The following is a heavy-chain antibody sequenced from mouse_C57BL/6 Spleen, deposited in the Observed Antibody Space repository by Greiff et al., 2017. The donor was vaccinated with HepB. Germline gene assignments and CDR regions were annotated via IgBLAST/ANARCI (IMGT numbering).Heavy chain of an antibody. J-gene: IGHJ3*01. V-gene: IGHV5-9*01. Sequence: EVQRVESGGGLVKPGGSLKLSCAASGFTFSSYTMSWVRQTPEKRLEWVATISGGGGNTYYPDSVKGRFTISRDNAKNTLYLQMSSLRSEDTALYYCARPGDGYYVSWFAYWGQGTLVTVSA. CDR1: GFTFSSYT. CDR3: ARPGDGYYVSWFAY. CDR2: ISGGGGNT. D-gene: IGHD2-3*01.